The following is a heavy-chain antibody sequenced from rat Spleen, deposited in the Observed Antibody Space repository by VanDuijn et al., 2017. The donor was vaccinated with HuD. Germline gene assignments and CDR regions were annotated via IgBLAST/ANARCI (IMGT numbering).Heavy chain of an antibody. CDR3: ARGGYGSYIYGFLDY. D-gene: IGHD1-2*01. V-gene: IGHV2-13*01. CDR2: IWNTGGT. Sequence: QVQLKESGPGLVQPSQTLSLTCTVSGLSLSSYGVIWVRQPPGKGLEWMGVIWNTGGTQYNSALNSRLSISRDASKSQVFLTMNSLQTEDIATYYCARGGYGSYIYGFLDYWGQGVMVTVSS. J-gene: IGHJ2*01. CDR1: GLSLSSYG.